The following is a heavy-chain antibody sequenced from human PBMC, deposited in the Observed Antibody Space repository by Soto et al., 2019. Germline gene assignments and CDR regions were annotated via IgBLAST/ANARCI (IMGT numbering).Heavy chain of an antibody. CDR3: ARTSFQQDIDY. CDR2: INSDGSST. Sequence: PGWSLGLSCASSVFTFISYWMHWVRQAPGKGLVWVSRINSDGSSTSYADSVKGRFTISRDNAKNTLYLQMNSLRAEDTAVYYCARTSFQQDIDYWGQGTLVTVSS. V-gene: IGHV3-74*01. D-gene: IGHD6-13*01. CDR1: VFTFISYW. J-gene: IGHJ4*01.